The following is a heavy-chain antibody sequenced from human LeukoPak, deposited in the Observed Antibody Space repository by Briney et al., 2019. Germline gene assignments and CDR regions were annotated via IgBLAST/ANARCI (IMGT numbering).Heavy chain of an antibody. V-gene: IGHV4-59*01. J-gene: IGHJ4*02. Sequence: SETLSLTCTVSGGSISDDYWSWLRQPPGEGLEWIAYIHYSGTTNYNPSLKSRVTISIDTSKKQFSLKVSSVTAADTAVYYCATGAGWYNYWGQGTLVTVSS. CDR3: ATGAGWYNY. D-gene: IGHD6-19*01. CDR2: IHYSGTT. CDR1: GGSISDDY.